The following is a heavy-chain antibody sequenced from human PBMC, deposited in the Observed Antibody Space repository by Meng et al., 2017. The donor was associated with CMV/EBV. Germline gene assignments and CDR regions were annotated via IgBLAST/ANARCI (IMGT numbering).Heavy chain of an antibody. Sequence: ASVKASCKASGYTFTSYGISWVRQAPGQGLEWMGWISAYNGNTNYAQKLQGRVTMTTDTSTSTAYMELRSLRSDDTAVYYCARSVPAAMEYSSSPGNYYGMDVWGQGTTVTVSS. V-gene: IGHV1-18*01. CDR3: ARSVPAAMEYSSSPGNYYGMDV. CDR1: GYTFTSYG. CDR2: ISAYNGNT. J-gene: IGHJ6*02. D-gene: IGHD2-2*01.